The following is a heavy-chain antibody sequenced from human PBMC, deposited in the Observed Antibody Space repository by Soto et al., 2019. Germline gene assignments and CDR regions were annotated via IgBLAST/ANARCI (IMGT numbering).Heavy chain of an antibody. D-gene: IGHD2-21*02. J-gene: IGHJ3*02. V-gene: IGHV3-23*01. Sequence: PGGSLRLSCAASGFTLSSYAMSWVRQAPGKGLEWVSAISGSGGSTYYADSVKGRFTISRDNSKNTLYLQMNSLRAEDTAVYYCVKRKAAAGTLTYCGGDCYPDAFDIWGQGTMVIVSS. CDR3: VKRKAAAGTLTYCGGDCYPDAFDI. CDR2: ISGSGGST. CDR1: GFTLSSYA.